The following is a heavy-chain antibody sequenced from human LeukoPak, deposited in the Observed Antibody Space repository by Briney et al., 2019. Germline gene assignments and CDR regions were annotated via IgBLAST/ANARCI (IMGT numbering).Heavy chain of an antibody. J-gene: IGHJ3*02. CDR1: VFTFSSYA. D-gene: IGHD1-26*01. CDR2: ISYDGSNK. V-gene: IGHV3-30*04. CDR3: ARAHIVGAIRDAFDI. Sequence: GRSLRLSCASSVFTFSSYAMHWVRQAPGKGLEGVAVISYDGSNKYYADSVKGRFTISRDNSKNTLYLQMNSLRAEDTAVYYCARAHIVGAIRDAFDIWGQGTMVTVSS.